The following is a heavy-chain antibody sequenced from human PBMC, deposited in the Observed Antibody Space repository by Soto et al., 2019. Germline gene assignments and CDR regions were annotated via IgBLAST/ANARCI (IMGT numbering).Heavy chain of an antibody. D-gene: IGHD3-10*01. CDR2: IYNSWST. CDR3: ARAPGAGSSYYGMDV. CDR1: GGSISSGDYY. J-gene: IGHJ6*02. Sequence: QVQLQESGPGLVKPSQTLSLTCTVSGGSISSGDYYWSWIRQPPGKGLECIGYIYNSWSTYYNPSLKSRVTISVVTSKIPSTLKLSSVTAADTAVYDCARAPGAGSSYYGMDVWGQGSTVTVSS. V-gene: IGHV4-30-4*01.